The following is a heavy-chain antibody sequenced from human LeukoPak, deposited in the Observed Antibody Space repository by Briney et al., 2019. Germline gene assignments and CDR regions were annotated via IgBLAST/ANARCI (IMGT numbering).Heavy chain of an antibody. V-gene: IGHV3-30*18. CDR2: ISYDGSNK. D-gene: IGHD4-17*01. CDR3: AKDMDHDYDDYGFDY. J-gene: IGHJ4*02. CDR1: GFTFSSYG. Sequence: PGGSLRLSCAASGFTFSSYGMHWVRQAPGKGLEWVAVISYDGSNKYYADSVKGRFTISRDNSKNTLYLQMNSLRAEDTAVYYCAKDMDHDYDDYGFDYWGQGTPVTVSS.